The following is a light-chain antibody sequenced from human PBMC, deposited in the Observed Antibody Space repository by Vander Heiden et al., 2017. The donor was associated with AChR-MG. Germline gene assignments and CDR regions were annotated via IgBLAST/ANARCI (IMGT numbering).Light chain of an antibody. Sequence: QSVLTQPPSVSGAPGQRVTISCTGSSPNLGARFDVHWYQQLPGTAPKLLIYGNTVRPSGVPDRFSGSRSGTSASLAITGLQAEDEADYYCQSYDSSLSGVVFGGGTKLTVL. CDR1: SPNLGARFD. CDR3: QSYDSSLSGVV. CDR2: GNT. V-gene: IGLV1-40*01. J-gene: IGLJ3*02.